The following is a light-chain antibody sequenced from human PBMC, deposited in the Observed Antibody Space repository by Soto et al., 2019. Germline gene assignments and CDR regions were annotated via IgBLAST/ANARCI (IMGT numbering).Light chain of an antibody. CDR2: EVS. J-gene: IGLJ1*01. V-gene: IGLV2-14*01. Sequence: QSALTQPASVSGSPGQSITISCTGTSSDVGGYNYVSWYQQHPGKAPKLIIFEVSNRPSGVSYRFSGSKSGNTASLTISGLQAEDEADYYCSSYTSSTTPYVFGTGTKLTVL. CDR1: SSDVGGYNY. CDR3: SSYTSSTTPYV.